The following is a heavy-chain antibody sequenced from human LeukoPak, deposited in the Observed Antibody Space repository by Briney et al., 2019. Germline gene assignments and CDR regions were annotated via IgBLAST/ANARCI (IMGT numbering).Heavy chain of an antibody. V-gene: IGHV4-31*03. CDR2: IYYSGST. CDR1: GGSISSGGYY. CDR3: AREITSDAFDI. J-gene: IGHJ3*02. D-gene: IGHD3-10*01. Sequence: PSETLSLTCTVSGGSISSGGYYWSWIRQHPGKGLEWIGYIYYSGSTYYNPSLKSRVTISVDTSKNQFSLKLSSVTAADTAVYCCAREITSDAFDIWGQGTMVTVSS.